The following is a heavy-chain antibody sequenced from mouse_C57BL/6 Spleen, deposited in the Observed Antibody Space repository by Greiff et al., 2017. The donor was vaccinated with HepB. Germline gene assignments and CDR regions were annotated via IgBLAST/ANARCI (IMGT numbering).Heavy chain of an antibody. CDR3: AFYYYGSSYAMDY. CDR1: GFTFSDYG. Sequence: EVQLVESGGGLVKPGGSLKLSCAASGFTFSDYGMHWVRQAPEKGLEWVAYISSGSSTIYYADTVKGRFTIARDNAKNTLCLQMTSLRSEETAMYYCAFYYYGSSYAMDYWGQGTSVTVAS. J-gene: IGHJ4*01. V-gene: IGHV5-17*01. D-gene: IGHD1-1*01. CDR2: ISSGSSTI.